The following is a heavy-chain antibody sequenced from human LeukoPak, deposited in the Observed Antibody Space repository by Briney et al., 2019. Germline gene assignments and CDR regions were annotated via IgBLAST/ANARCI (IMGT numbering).Heavy chain of an antibody. Sequence: SVKVSCKASGSTFSSYTISWVRQAPGQGLEWMGRIIPILGIANYAQKFQGRVTITADKSTSTAYMELSSLRSEDTAVYYCASFSDSSGYAYFDYWGQGTLVTVSS. V-gene: IGHV1-69*02. J-gene: IGHJ4*02. CDR3: ASFSDSSGYAYFDY. D-gene: IGHD3-22*01. CDR2: IIPILGIA. CDR1: GSTFSSYT.